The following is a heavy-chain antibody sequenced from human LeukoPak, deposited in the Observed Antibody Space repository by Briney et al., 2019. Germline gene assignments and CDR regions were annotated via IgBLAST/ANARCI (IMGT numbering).Heavy chain of an antibody. J-gene: IGHJ4*02. Sequence: PGRSLRLSCAASGFTFDDYAMHWVRQAPGKGLEWVSGISWNSGSIGYADSVKGRFTISRDNAKNSLYLQMNSLRAEDTALYYCAKDPSGYSSNWHEIDYWGQGTLVTVSS. D-gene: IGHD6-13*01. CDR2: ISWNSGSI. CDR1: GFTFDDYA. V-gene: IGHV3-9*01. CDR3: AKDPSGYSSNWHEIDY.